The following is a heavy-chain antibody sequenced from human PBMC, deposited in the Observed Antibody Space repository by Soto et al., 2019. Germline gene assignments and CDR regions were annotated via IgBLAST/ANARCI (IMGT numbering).Heavy chain of an antibody. J-gene: IGHJ4*02. V-gene: IGHV3-33*01. CDR1: GFTFSSYG. CDR2: IWYDGSNK. D-gene: IGHD1-26*01. Sequence: GGSLRLSCAASGFTFSSYGMHWVRQAPGKGLEWVAVIWYDGSNKYYADSVKGRFTISRDNSKNTLYLQMNSLRAEDTAVYYCATSWGDRVGAITVLDYWGQGTLVTVSS. CDR3: ATSWGDRVGAITVLDY.